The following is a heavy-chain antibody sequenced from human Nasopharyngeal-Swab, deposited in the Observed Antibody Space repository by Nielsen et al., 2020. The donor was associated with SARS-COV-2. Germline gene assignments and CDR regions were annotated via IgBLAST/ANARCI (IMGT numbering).Heavy chain of an antibody. V-gene: IGHV1-18*01. Sequence: ASVKVSCKASGYTFTSYGISWVRQAPGQGLEWMEWISAYNGNTNYAQKLQGRVTMTTDTSTSTAYMELRSLRSDDTAVYYCARDMVGATIYYYGMDVWGQGTTVTVSS. D-gene: IGHD1-26*01. CDR3: ARDMVGATIYYYGMDV. CDR2: ISAYNGNT. CDR1: GYTFTSYG. J-gene: IGHJ6*02.